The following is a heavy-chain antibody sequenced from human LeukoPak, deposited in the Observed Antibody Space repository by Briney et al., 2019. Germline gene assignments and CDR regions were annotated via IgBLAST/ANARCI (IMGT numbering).Heavy chain of an antibody. V-gene: IGHV1-18*01. D-gene: IGHD6-13*01. Sequence: ASVKVSCKACGYTFTSYGISWVRHAPGQGLEWMGWISAYNGNTNYAQKLQGRVPMTTDTSTSTAYMELRSLRSDDTAVYYCARESRGIADYWGQGTLVTVSS. J-gene: IGHJ4*02. CDR2: ISAYNGNT. CDR3: ARESRGIADY. CDR1: GYTFTSYG.